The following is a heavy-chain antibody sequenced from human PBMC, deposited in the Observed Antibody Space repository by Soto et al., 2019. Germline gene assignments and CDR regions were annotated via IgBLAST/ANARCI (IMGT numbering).Heavy chain of an antibody. D-gene: IGHD2-21*01. CDR1: GGSISSGGYY. CDR3: ARDSARIHFDL. Sequence: QVQLQESGPGLVKPSQTLSLTCTVSGGSISSGGYYWSWIRQHSWKGLSWIGYIYYSGSTYYNPSLKSRVTISVDTYKNQFYLKLSSVNAADTAVYYCARDSARIHFDLWGRGTLVTVSS. CDR2: IYYSGST. V-gene: IGHV4-31*03. J-gene: IGHJ2*01.